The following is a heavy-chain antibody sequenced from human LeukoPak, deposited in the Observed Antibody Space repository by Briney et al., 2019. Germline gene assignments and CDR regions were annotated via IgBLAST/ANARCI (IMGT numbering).Heavy chain of an antibody. CDR3: ARDRISDYYDSSGYSGYFDY. Sequence: GGSLRLSCAASGFTFSSYAMHWVRQAPGKGLEWVAVISYDGSNKYYADSVKGRFTISRDNSKNTLYLQMNSLRAEDTAVYYCARDRISDYYDSSGYSGYFDYWGQGTLVSVSS. J-gene: IGHJ4*02. D-gene: IGHD3-22*01. V-gene: IGHV3-30-3*01. CDR1: GFTFSSYA. CDR2: ISYDGSNK.